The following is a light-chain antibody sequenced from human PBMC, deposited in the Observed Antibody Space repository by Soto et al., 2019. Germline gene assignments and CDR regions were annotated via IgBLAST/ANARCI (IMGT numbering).Light chain of an antibody. V-gene: IGKV3-20*01. Sequence: EILFTQSPGTLSLSPGERATLSCRASQSVRSSYLAWYQQKPGQAPRLLIYGASSRATGIPDRLSGSGSGTDFTLTISRLEPEDSAVYYCQQYGSSVTFGQGTRLEIK. J-gene: IGKJ5*01. CDR3: QQYGSSVT. CDR2: GAS. CDR1: QSVRSSY.